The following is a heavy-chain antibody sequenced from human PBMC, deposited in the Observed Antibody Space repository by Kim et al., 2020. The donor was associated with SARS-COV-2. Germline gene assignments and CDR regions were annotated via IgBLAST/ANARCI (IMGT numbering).Heavy chain of an antibody. CDR1: GFTFSSYE. V-gene: IGHV3-48*03. D-gene: IGHD6-19*01. J-gene: IGHJ6*02. CDR3: ARDPPMGIAVAGTSDYYYYYGMDV. CDR2: ISSSGSTI. Sequence: GGSLRLSCAASGFTFSSYEMNWVRQAPGKGLEWVSYISSSGSTIYYADSVKGRFTISRDNAKNSLYLQMNSLRAEDTAVYYCARDPPMGIAVAGTSDYYYYYGMDVWGQGTTVTVSS.